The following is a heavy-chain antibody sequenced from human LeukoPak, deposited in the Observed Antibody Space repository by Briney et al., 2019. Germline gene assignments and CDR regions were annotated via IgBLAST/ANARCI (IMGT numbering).Heavy chain of an antibody. CDR1: GYSFSDYY. J-gene: IGHJ5*02. V-gene: IGHV1-2*02. Sequence: ASVKVSCKASGYSFSDYYINWVRQGPGQGLEWMGWINPNSGGTNYAQKLQGRATMTRDTSINTAYMELSRLTSDDTAVYYCARVLYYDVLTGYYNWFDPWGQGTLVTVSS. D-gene: IGHD3-9*01. CDR3: ARVLYYDVLTGYYNWFDP. CDR2: INPNSGGT.